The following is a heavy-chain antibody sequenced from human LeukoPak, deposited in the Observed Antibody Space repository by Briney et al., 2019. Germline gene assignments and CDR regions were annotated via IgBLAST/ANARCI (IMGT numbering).Heavy chain of an antibody. CDR3: ANGEAGWWVGYDSSGYYLDY. J-gene: IGHJ4*02. CDR1: GGSISSSSYY. Sequence: SETLSLTCTVSGGSISSSSYYWGWIRQPPGKGLEWTGSIYYSGSTYYNPSLKSRVTISVDKSKNQFSLKLSSVTAADTAVYYCANGEAGWWVGYDSSGYYLDYWGQGTLVTVSS. V-gene: IGHV4-39*07. D-gene: IGHD3-22*01. CDR2: IYYSGST.